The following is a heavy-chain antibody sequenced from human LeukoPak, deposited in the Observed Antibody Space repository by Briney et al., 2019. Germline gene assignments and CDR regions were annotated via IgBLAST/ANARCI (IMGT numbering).Heavy chain of an antibody. V-gene: IGHV1-24*01. CDR3: ATAPRGGGAFFYFDY. Sequence: ASVKVSCKVSGYTLTELSMHWVRQAPGKGLEWMGVFDPEDGETIYAQKFQGRVTMTEDTSTDTAYMELSSLRSEDTAVYYCATAPRGGGAFFYFDYWGQGTLVTVSS. J-gene: IGHJ4*02. CDR1: GYTLTELS. D-gene: IGHD3-16*01. CDR2: FDPEDGET.